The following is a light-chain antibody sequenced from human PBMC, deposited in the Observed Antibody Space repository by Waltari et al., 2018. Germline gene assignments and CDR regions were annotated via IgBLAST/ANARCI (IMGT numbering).Light chain of an antibody. CDR1: SSDVGSFNL. V-gene: IGLV2-23*01. CDR2: EGS. Sequence: QSALTQPASVSGSPGQSIPIPFTGTSSDVGSFNLVSWYQQHPGKAPKLMIYEGSKRPSGVSNRFSGSKSGNTASLTISGLQAEDEADYYCCSYAGSSTVVFGGGTKLTVL. J-gene: IGLJ2*01. CDR3: CSYAGSSTVV.